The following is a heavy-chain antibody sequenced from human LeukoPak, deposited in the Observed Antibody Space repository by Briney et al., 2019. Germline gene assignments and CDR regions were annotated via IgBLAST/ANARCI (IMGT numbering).Heavy chain of an antibody. Sequence: GGSLRLSCAASGLTFSNFLMTWVRQAPVKGPEWVSAISGSGGDPYYACPGRGRFTISRDNSKNTLYVQMNRLRAEDTAVYYCAKKGATTGDFDYWGQGNLVTGSS. J-gene: IGHJ4*02. D-gene: IGHD1-26*01. CDR2: ISGSGGDP. CDR1: GLTFSNFL. V-gene: IGHV3-23*01. CDR3: AKKGATTGDFDY.